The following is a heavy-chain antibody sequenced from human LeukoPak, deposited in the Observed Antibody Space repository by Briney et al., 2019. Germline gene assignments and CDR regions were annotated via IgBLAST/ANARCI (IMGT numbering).Heavy chain of an antibody. Sequence: PGGSLRLSCAASGFTFSSYAMSWVRQAPGKGLEWVSFIRYDGSNKYYIDSVKGRFTISRDNSKSTLYLQMNGLRVEDTAVYYCAKTQLYGSGTIDYWGQGTLVTVSS. CDR1: GFTFSSYA. V-gene: IGHV3-30*02. J-gene: IGHJ4*02. CDR2: IRYDGSNK. D-gene: IGHD3-10*01. CDR3: AKTQLYGSGTIDY.